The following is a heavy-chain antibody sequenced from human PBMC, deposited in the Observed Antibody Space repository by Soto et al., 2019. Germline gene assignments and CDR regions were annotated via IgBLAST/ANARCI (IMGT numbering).Heavy chain of an antibody. V-gene: IGHV3-30*18. CDR2: ISYDGSNK. D-gene: IGHD6-19*01. CDR3: AKGWLVLNYYYYYGMDV. Sequence: QPGGSLRLSCAASGFTFSSYGMHWVRQAPGKGLEWVAVISYDGSNKYYADSVKGRFTISRDNSKNTLYLQMNSLRAEDTAVYYCAKGWLVLNYYYYYGMDVWGQGTTVTVSS. J-gene: IGHJ6*02. CDR1: GFTFSSYG.